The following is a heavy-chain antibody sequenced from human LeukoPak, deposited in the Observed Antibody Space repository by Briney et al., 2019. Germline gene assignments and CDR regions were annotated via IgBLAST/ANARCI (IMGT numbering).Heavy chain of an antibody. J-gene: IGHJ4*02. Sequence: KTGGSLRLSCAASGFTFSAYQMSWIRQAPGKGLEWVSYISSSSSYTNYADSVKGRFTISRDNAKNSLYLQMNSLRAEDTAVYYCAKAYYDTSGLMGGFDYWGQGTLVTVSS. CDR2: ISSSSSYT. V-gene: IGHV3-11*03. CDR3: AKAYYDTSGLMGGFDY. D-gene: IGHD3-22*01. CDR1: GFTFSAYQ.